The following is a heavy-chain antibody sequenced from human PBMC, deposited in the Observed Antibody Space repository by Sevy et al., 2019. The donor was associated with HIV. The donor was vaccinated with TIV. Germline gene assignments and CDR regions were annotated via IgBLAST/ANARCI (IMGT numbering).Heavy chain of an antibody. V-gene: IGHV4-59*01. D-gene: IGHD2-15*01. CDR3: ARVFYCSGGSCLDY. J-gene: IGHJ4*02. CDR1: GGSISSYY. CDR2: IYYSGST. Sequence: SETLSLTCTVSGGSISSYYWSWIRQPPGKGLEWIGYIYYSGSTNYNPSLKSRVTISVDTYKNQFSLKLSSVTAADTAVYYCARVFYCSGGSCLDYWGQGTLVTVSS.